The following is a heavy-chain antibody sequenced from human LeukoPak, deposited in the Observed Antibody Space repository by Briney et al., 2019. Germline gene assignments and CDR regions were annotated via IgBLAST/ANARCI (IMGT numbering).Heavy chain of an antibody. D-gene: IGHD5-24*01. CDR1: GGTFSSYA. CDR2: IIPILGIA. V-gene: IGHV1-69*04. CDR3: ARDPRGGYNPHDY. Sequence: SVKVSCKASGGTFSSYAISWVRQAPGQGLEWMGRIIPILGIANYAQKFQGRVTITADKSTSTAYMELSSLRSEDTAVYYCARDPRGGYNPHDYWGQGTLVTVSS. J-gene: IGHJ4*02.